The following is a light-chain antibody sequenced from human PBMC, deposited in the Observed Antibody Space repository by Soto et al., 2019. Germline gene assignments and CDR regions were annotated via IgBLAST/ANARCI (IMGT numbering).Light chain of an antibody. CDR3: QQYDNLPYT. V-gene: IGKV1-33*01. CDR2: DAS. J-gene: IGKJ2*01. CDR1: KALSNY. Sequence: DIQMTQSPSSLFHSEGEGATFPCQASKALSNYLNWYQQKPGKAPKLLIYDASNLETGVPSRFSGSGSGTDFTFTISRLQPEDIATYYCQQYDNLPYTFGQGTKLEIK.